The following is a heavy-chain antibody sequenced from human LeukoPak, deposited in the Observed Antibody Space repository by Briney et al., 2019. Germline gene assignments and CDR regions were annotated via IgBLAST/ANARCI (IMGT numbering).Heavy chain of an antibody. V-gene: IGHV3-30*19. CDR1: GFTFSSYG. CDR3: ARDGRCLQPHFRIGYFDY. CDR2: ISYDGSNK. J-gene: IGHJ4*02. D-gene: IGHD5-24*01. Sequence: VGSLRLSCAAPGFTFSSYGMHSVREAPGEGLEWVAVISYDGSNKYYADSVKGRFTISRDKSKNTLYLQMNSPRAEDTGLYFCARDGRCLQPHFRIGYFDYWGQGTLVTVSS.